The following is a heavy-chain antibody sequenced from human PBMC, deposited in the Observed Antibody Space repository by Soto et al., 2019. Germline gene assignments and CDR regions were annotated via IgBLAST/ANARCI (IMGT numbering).Heavy chain of an antibody. CDR3: AASGYSGIDAFDI. V-gene: IGHV1-58*02. D-gene: IGHD5-12*01. CDR1: GFTFTSSA. CDR2: IVVGSGNT. J-gene: IGHJ3*02. Sequence: ASVKVSCKASGFTFTSSAMQWVRQARGQRLEWIGWIVVGSGNTNYAQKFQERVTITRDMSTSTAYMELSSLRSEDTAVYYCAASGYSGIDAFDIWSQGTMVTVSS.